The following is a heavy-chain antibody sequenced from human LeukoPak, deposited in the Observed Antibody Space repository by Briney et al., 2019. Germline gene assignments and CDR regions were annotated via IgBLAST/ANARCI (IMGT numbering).Heavy chain of an antibody. CDR1: GGSISSSY. D-gene: IGHD3-22*01. CDR3: ARFPGDYDSSGYLS. J-gene: IGHJ4*02. Sequence: SETLSLTCTVSGGSISSSYWSWIRQPPGKGLEWIGYIYYTGSTTYNPSLKSRVTISVDTSKNQFSLKLRSVTAADTAVYYCARFPGDYDSSGYLSWGQGTLVTVS. V-gene: IGHV4-59*01. CDR2: IYYTGST.